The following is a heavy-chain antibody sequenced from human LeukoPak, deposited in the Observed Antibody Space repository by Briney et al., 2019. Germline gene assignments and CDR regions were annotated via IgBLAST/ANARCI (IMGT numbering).Heavy chain of an antibody. V-gene: IGHV3-21*01. CDR1: GFTFSSYS. J-gene: IGHJ4*02. CDR2: ISSSSSYI. D-gene: IGHD3-22*01. CDR3: ARGMGITMIDY. Sequence: GGSLRLSCAASGFTFSSYSMNWVRQAPGKGLEWVSSISSSSSYIYYADSVKGRFTISRDNAKNSLYLQINSLRAEDTAVYYCARGMGITMIDYWGQGTLVTVSS.